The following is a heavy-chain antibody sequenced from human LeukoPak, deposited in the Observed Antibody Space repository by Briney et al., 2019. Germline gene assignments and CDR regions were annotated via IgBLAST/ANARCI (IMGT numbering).Heavy chain of an antibody. V-gene: IGHV3-23*01. CDR2: ISDSGGRT. D-gene: IGHD6-19*01. CDR3: AKLAVAGPSYY. J-gene: IGHJ4*02. CDR1: GLTFSNYA. Sequence: GGSLRLSCAASGLTFSNYAMSWVRQAPGKGLEWASSISDSGGRTYYADSVKGRFSISRDKSKNTLYLQMNSLRAEDTAVYYCAKLAVAGPSYYWGQGTLVTVSS.